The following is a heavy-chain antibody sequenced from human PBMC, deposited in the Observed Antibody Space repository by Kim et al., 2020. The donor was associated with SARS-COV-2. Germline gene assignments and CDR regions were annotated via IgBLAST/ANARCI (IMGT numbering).Heavy chain of an antibody. D-gene: IGHD3-16*01. CDR2: IYYSGST. V-gene: IGHV4-31*03. Sequence: SETLSLTCTVYGGSISSGGYYWSWIRQHPGRGLEWIGYIYYSGSTYYNPSLKSRVTISVDTSKNQFSLKLSSVTAADTAVYYCASLSTLGALDYWGQGTLVTVSS. CDR1: GGSISSGGYY. CDR3: ASLSTLGALDY. J-gene: IGHJ4*02.